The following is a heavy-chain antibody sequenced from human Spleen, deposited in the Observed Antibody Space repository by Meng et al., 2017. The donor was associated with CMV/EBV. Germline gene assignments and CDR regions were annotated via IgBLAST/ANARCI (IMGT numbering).Heavy chain of an antibody. CDR1: GYTFTAHY. D-gene: IGHD6-13*01. CDR2: IHPHRGDT. CDR3: ARDSDPIIAAAGIWSNWFDP. J-gene: IGHJ5*02. Sequence: ASVKVSGKASGYTFTAHYFHWVRQAPGQGLEWMGWIHPHRGDTNYAQKFQGRATMTRDTSTSTAYMERSRLRSDDTAVYYCARDSDPIIAAAGIWSNWFDPWGQGTLVTVSS. V-gene: IGHV1-2*02.